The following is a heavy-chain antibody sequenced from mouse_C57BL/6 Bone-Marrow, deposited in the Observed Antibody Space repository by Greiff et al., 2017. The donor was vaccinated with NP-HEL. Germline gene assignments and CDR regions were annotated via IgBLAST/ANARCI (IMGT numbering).Heavy chain of an antibody. V-gene: IGHV10-1*01. CDR2: IRSKSNNYAT. D-gene: IGHD4-1*01. CDR3: VRLGDINWGYWYFEV. Sequence: EVQLVESGGGLVQPKGSLKLSCAASGFSFNTYAMNWVRQAPGKGLEWVARIRSKSNNYATYYADSVKDRFTISRDHSESMLYLQMNNLKTEDTAMYYCVRLGDINWGYWYFEVWGTGTTVTVSS. J-gene: IGHJ1*03. CDR1: GFSFNTYA.